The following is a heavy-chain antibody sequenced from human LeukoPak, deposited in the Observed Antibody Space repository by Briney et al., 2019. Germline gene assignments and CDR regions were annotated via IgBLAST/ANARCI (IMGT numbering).Heavy chain of an antibody. J-gene: IGHJ6*02. V-gene: IGHV3-23*01. Sequence: GGSLRLSCAASGFTYSTYAMSWVRQAPGKGLEWVSGITNSGGNTFYADSVKGRFTISRDNSKNTLYVQMNSLRAEDTAVYYCANSDHSFGYNYYGMDVWGQGTTVTVSS. CDR1: GFTYSTYA. CDR3: ANSDHSFGYNYYGMDV. D-gene: IGHD3-3*01. CDR2: ITNSGGNT.